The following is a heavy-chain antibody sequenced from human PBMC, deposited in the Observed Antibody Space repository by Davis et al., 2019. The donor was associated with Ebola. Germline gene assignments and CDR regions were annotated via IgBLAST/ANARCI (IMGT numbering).Heavy chain of an antibody. Sequence: ASVKVSCKASGYTFTSYGISWVRQAPGQGLEWMGWINPNSGGTNYAQKFQGWVTMTRDTSISTAYMELSRLRSDDTAVYYCARGSNYHYYYGMDVWGQGTTVTVSS. CDR2: INPNSGGT. CDR1: GYTFTSYG. D-gene: IGHD2-2*01. V-gene: IGHV1-2*04. J-gene: IGHJ6*02. CDR3: ARGSNYHYYYGMDV.